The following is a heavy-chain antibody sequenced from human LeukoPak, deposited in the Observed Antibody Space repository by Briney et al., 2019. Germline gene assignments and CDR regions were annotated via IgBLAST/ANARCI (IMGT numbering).Heavy chain of an antibody. D-gene: IGHD3/OR15-3a*01. CDR1: GGSISSYY. V-gene: IGHV4-59*08. CDR3: ARQSDDFGYFDY. J-gene: IGHJ4*02. CDR2: IYDSGST. Sequence: SETLSLTCTVSGGSISSYYWSWIRQPPGKGLEWIGYIYDSGSTNYNPSLKSRVTISVDTSKNQLSLKLSSVTAADTAVYYCARQSDDFGYFDYWGQGALVTVSS.